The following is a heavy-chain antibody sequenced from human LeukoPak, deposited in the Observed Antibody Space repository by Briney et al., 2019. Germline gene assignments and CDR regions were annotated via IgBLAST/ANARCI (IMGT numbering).Heavy chain of an antibody. D-gene: IGHD3-10*01. CDR1: GGSVTSDS. Sequence: ESSETLSLTCTVSGGSVTSDSWNWTRQTPTKGLEWIGYIYNTGSSNYNPALKNRVTMSLDKSKNQLSLKLTAVTAADTALYYCARLGKLNLVQGVFWYFDLWGRGTLVTVSS. V-gene: IGHV4-4*08. CDR2: IYNTGSS. CDR3: ARLGKLNLVQGVFWYFDL. J-gene: IGHJ2*01.